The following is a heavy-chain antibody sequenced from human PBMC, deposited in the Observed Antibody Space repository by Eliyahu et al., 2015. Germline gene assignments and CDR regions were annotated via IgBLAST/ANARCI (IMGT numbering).Heavy chain of an antibody. J-gene: IGHJ6*02. CDR2: ISWNSGSI. D-gene: IGHD6-13*01. CDR3: AKDIEGRSSSYYGMDV. V-gene: IGHV3-9*01. CDR1: GFTFDDYA. Sequence: EVQLVESGGGLVQPGRSLRLSCAASGFTFDDYAMXWGRQAPGKGLEWVSGISWNSGSIGYADSVKGRFTISRDNAKNSLYLQMNSLRAEDTALYYCAKDIEGRSSSYYGMDVWGQGTTVTVSS.